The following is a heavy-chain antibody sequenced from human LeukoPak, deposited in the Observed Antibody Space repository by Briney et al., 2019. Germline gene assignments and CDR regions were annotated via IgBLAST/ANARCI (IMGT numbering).Heavy chain of an antibody. CDR3: ARVEEYYDSSGYYNY. D-gene: IGHD3-22*01. Sequence: GGSLRLSCAASGFTFRSYGMHWVRKAPGKGLEGGAVISCDGSNKYYADSVKGRFTISRDNSKNTLYLQMNRLRAEDTAVYYCARVEEYYDSSGYYNYWGQGTLVTVSS. CDR2: ISCDGSNK. J-gene: IGHJ4*02. CDR1: GFTFRSYG. V-gene: IGHV3-30*03.